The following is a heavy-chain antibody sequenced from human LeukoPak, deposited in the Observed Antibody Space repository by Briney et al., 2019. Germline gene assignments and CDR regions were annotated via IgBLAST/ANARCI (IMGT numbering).Heavy chain of an antibody. CDR1: GYTFTGYY. Sequence: ASVKVSCKASGYTFTGYYMHWVRQAPGQGPEWMGWINPNSGGTNYAQKLQGRVTMTTDTSTNTAYMELRSLRSDDTAVYYCASRAYSRDYYYYYYMDVWGKGTTVTVSS. J-gene: IGHJ6*03. V-gene: IGHV1-2*02. CDR2: INPNSGGT. CDR3: ASRAYSRDYYYYYYMDV. D-gene: IGHD4-11*01.